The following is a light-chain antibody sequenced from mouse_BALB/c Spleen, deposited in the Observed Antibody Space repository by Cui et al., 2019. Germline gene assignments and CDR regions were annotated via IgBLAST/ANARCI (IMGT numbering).Light chain of an antibody. V-gene: IGKV4-80*01. CDR2: STS. J-gene: IGKJ1*01. Sequence: QLVLTQSPATMYASLEEEITRTYSASSSVRYMQWYQQKSGTSPKLLIYSTSNLASGVPSRFSGSGSGTFYSLTIISVEAEDASDYYCHQWSSYPWTFGGGTKLEIK. CDR1: SSVRY. CDR3: HQWSSYPWT.